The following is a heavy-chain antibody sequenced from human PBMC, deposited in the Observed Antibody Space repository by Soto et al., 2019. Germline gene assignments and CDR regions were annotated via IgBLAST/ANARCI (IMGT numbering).Heavy chain of an antibody. CDR2: MNPSTGNT. D-gene: IGHD6-19*01. CDR3: ARGRIIVAGGFDP. Sequence: QVQLVQSGAEVKKPGASVKVSCKASGYTFTSYDIIWVRQATGHGLEWMGWMNPSTGNTDSAEKFQGRLTMTRNASITTVYMELSSLSFEDTAVYYCARGRIIVAGGFDPWGQGTLLTVAS. CDR1: GYTFTSYD. J-gene: IGHJ5*02. V-gene: IGHV1-8*01.